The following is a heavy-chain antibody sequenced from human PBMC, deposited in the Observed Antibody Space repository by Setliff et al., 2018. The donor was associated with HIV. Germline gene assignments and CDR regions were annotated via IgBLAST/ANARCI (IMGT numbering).Heavy chain of an antibody. V-gene: IGHV1-18*01. CDR3: ARVSRSVRVVVRYSDY. CDR1: GYTFRSYD. CDR2: ISTSNGNT. D-gene: IGHD3-22*01. Sequence: ASVKVSCKASGYTFRSYDIIWVRQAPGQGPEWMGWISTSNGNTHYVEGLQGRVTMTTDTSTSTVYMEMTSLRSDDTAVYYCARVSRSVRVVVRYSDYWGQGTLVTVSS. J-gene: IGHJ4*02.